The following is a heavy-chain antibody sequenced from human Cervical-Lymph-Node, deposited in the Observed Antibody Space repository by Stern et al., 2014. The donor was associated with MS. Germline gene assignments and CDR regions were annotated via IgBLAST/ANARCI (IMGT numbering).Heavy chain of an antibody. V-gene: IGHV1-2*02. J-gene: IGHJ4*02. Sequence: VQLLQSGAEVKKPGASVKVSCRSSGYSFTDYYFHWVRQAPGQGLEWMGCINPSIGVTHYAQQFQGRVTMTRGSSMNTAYMEMSRLRSDDTAVYYCQAFPAYWGQGTLITVSS. CDR3: QAFPAY. CDR2: INPSIGVT. CDR1: GYSFTDYY.